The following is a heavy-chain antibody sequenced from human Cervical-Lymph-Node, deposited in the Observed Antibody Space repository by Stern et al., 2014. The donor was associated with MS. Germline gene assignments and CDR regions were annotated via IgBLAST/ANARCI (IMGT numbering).Heavy chain of an antibody. J-gene: IGHJ4*02. Sequence: VQLVQSGAEVKKPGESLKISCRNSGGSFSKYAIAWVRQIPGKGLEWMGVFYPSDSDIRYSPSFQGQVTISADQSISTAYLQWSSLKASDTAIYYCATSLDADYIGYFDSWGQGTLVTVSS. D-gene: IGHD4-11*01. V-gene: IGHV5-51*03. CDR2: FYPSDSDI. CDR1: GGSFSKYA. CDR3: ATSLDADYIGYFDS.